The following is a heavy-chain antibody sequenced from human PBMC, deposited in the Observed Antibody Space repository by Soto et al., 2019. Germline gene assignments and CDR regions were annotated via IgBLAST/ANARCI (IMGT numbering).Heavy chain of an antibody. D-gene: IGHD4-17*01. J-gene: IGHJ4*02. CDR2: ISYDGNNK. V-gene: IGHV3-30*18. CDR3: AKDHLPSTVTTPGY. Sequence: QVQLVESGGGVVQPGRSLRLSCAASGFTFSTYGMHWVRQAPGKGLEWVAVISYDGNNKYYADSVKGRFTIARDHSKNTLFLQMDSLRAEDTAVYYCAKDHLPSTVTTPGYWGQGTLVTVSS. CDR1: GFTFSTYG.